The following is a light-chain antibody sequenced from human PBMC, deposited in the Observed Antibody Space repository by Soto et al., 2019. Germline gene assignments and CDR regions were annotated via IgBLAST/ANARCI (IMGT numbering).Light chain of an antibody. CDR1: SSEVGSYTL. Sequence: QSALTQPPSASGSPGQSVTISCTGTSSEVGSYTLVSWHQQHPGKAPKVMIYGVSQRPSGVPDRFSGSKSGNTASLTVSGLQAEDEADYYCSSYAGSSVVFGAGTKLTVL. V-gene: IGLV2-8*01. CDR2: GVS. CDR3: SSYAGSSVV. J-gene: IGLJ2*01.